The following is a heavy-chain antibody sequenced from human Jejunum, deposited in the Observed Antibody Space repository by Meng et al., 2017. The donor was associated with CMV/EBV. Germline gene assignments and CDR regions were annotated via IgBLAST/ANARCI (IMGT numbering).Heavy chain of an antibody. CDR3: ARDVIVGVPVVGFDP. CDR2: VQNSGST. Sequence: SGGSISNYYWNWIRQPPGKGLEWIGNVQNSGSTNYSPSLKSRVTMTVDTSRNQFSLKLNSVTAADTAVYYCARDVIVGVPVVGFDPWGQGTLVTVSS. V-gene: IGHV4-59*01. D-gene: IGHD1-26*01. CDR1: GGSISNYY. J-gene: IGHJ5*02.